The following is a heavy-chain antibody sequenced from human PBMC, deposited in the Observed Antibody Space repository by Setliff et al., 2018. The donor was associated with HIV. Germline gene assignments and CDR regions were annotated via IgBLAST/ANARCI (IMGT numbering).Heavy chain of an antibody. D-gene: IGHD6-19*01. J-gene: IGHJ4*02. CDR3: ATQTVAVGAPGYFDS. CDR1: GGTSSSSA. Sequence: ASVKVSCKTSGGTSSSSALSWVRQARGQGPEWLGGIIPVFGMTDYAQNFQGRLIITADTSTNTAYMELLSLTSEDTATYYCATQTVAVGAPGYFDSWGQGTLVTVSS. V-gene: IGHV1-69*10. CDR2: IIPVFGMT.